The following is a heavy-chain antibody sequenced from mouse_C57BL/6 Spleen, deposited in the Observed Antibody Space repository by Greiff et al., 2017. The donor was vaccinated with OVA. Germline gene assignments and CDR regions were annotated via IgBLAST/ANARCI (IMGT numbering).Heavy chain of an antibody. V-gene: IGHV1-69*01. CDR2: IDPSDSYT. CDR1: GYTFTSYW. CDR3: ARRGYYGSPYWYFDV. J-gene: IGHJ1*03. Sequence: QVQLQQPGAELVMPGASVKLSCKASGYTFTSYWMHWVKQRPGQGLEWIGEIDPSDSYTNYNQKFKGKSTLTVDKSSSTAYMQLSSLTSEDSAVYYCARRGYYGSPYWYFDVWGTGTTVTVSA. D-gene: IGHD1-1*01.